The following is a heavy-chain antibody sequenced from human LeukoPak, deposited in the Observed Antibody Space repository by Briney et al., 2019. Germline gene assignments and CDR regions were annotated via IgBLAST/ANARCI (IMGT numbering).Heavy chain of an antibody. CDR2: INWNGGST. CDR1: GFTFDDYG. D-gene: IGHD3-16*01. Sequence: GGSLRLSCAASGFTFDDYGMSWVLQAPGKGLEWVSGINWNGGSTGYADSVKGRFTISRDNAKNSLYLQMNSLRAEDTALYYCARDREITFGGGYYFDYWGQGTLVTVSS. J-gene: IGHJ4*02. CDR3: ARDREITFGGGYYFDY. V-gene: IGHV3-20*04.